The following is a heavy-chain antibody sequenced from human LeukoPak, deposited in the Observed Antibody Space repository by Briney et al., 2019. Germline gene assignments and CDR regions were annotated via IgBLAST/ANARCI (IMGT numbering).Heavy chain of an antibody. V-gene: IGHV3-66*02. CDR1: GFTVSSNY. CDR3: ARDRSATVGYFDY. D-gene: IGHD4-23*01. J-gene: IGHJ4*02. CDR2: IYSGGST. Sequence: GGSLRLSCAASGFTVSSNYMSWVCQAPGKGLEWVSVIYSGGSTYYADSVKGRFTISRDNSKNTLYLQMNSLRAEDTAVYYCARDRSATVGYFDYWGQGTLVTVSS.